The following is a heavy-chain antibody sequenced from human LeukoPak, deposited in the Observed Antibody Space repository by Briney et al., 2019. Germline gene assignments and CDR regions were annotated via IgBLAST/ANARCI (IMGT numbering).Heavy chain of an antibody. CDR2: ISSSSSTI. Sequence: PGGSLRLSCAASGFTLSVYSMNWVRQAPGKGLEWVSYISSSSSTIYYADSVKGRFTISRDNAKNSLYLQMNSLRAEDTAVYYCARGLRRYYYDSSGYYYFDYWGQGTLVTVSS. D-gene: IGHD3-22*01. V-gene: IGHV3-48*01. CDR1: GFTLSVYS. CDR3: ARGLRRYYYDSSGYYYFDY. J-gene: IGHJ4*02.